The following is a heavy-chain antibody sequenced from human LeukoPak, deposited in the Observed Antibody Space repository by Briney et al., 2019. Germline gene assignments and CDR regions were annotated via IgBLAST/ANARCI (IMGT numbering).Heavy chain of an antibody. Sequence: GGSLRLSCAASGFTFSSYGMHWVREAPGKGLEWVAVIWYDGSNKYYADSVKGRFTISRDNSKNTLYLQMNSLRAEDTAVYYCARDMEAVAGTVDYWGQGTLVTVSS. CDR1: GFTFSSYG. J-gene: IGHJ4*02. V-gene: IGHV3-33*01. D-gene: IGHD6-19*01. CDR3: ARDMEAVAGTVDY. CDR2: IWYDGSNK.